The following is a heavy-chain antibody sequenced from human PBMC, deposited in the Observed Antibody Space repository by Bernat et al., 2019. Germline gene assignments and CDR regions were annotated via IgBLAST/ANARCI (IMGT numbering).Heavy chain of an antibody. CDR1: GGSISSSSYY. V-gene: IGHV4-39*01. D-gene: IGHD5-24*01. J-gene: IGHJ5*02. CDR3: ARLIYRRWLQLMSWFDP. Sequence: QLQLQESDPGLVKPSETLSLTCTVSGGSISSSSYYWGWIRQPPGKGLEWIGSIYYSGSTYYDPSLKSRVTISVDTSKNQFSLKLSSVTAADTAVYYCARLIYRRWLQLMSWFDPWGQGTLVTVSS. CDR2: IYYSGST.